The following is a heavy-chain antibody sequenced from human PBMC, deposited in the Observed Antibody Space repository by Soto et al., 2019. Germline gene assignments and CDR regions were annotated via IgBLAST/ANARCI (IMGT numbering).Heavy chain of an antibody. V-gene: IGHV1-69*13. Sequence: ASVKVSCKASGGTFSSYAISWVRQAPGQGLEWMGGIIPIFGTANYAQKFQGRVTITADESTSTAYMELSTLRSEDTALYYCPTDYGAGSSYNNYGMDVCGQGTTVTVSS. CDR2: IIPIFGTA. J-gene: IGHJ6*02. CDR1: GGTFSSYA. D-gene: IGHD3-10*01. CDR3: PTDYGAGSSYNNYGMDV.